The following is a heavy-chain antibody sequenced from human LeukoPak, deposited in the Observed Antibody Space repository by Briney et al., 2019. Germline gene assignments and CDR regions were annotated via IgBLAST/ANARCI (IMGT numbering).Heavy chain of an antibody. V-gene: IGHV3-23*01. D-gene: IGHD3-16*02. CDR2: ISNNGGYT. Sequence: QTGGSLRLSCEASGFILNFNRYWMHWVRQAPGKGLEWVSAISNNGGYTYYADSVQGRFTISRDNSKSTLCLQMNSLRAEDTAVYYCAKDMETGDYVWGSYRYTSPLDYWGQGTLVTVSS. J-gene: IGHJ4*02. CDR3: AKDMETGDYVWGSYRYTSPLDY. CDR1: GFILNFNRYW.